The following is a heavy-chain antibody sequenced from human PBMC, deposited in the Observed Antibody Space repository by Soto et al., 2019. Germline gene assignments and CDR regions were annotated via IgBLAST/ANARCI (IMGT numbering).Heavy chain of an antibody. Sequence: EVQLLESGGGLVQPEGSLRLSCAASGFTFTSYAMGWVRQAPGKGLEWVSVISSGGRTYYADSVRVRFTISRDNSKDTLSLQMNSLRAEDTAVYYCAKRRGAGGHFDYWGQGALVTVSS. CDR1: GFTFTSYA. V-gene: IGHV3-23*01. D-gene: IGHD2-15*01. J-gene: IGHJ4*02. CDR2: ISSGGRT. CDR3: AKRRGAGGHFDY.